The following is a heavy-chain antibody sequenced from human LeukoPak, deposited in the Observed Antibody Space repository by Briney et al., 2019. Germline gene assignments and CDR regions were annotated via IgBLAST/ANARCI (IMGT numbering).Heavy chain of an antibody. CDR2: ISAYNGNI. D-gene: IGHD6-13*01. J-gene: IGHJ4*02. Sequence: GASVKVSCKASGYTFTSYDINWVRQAPGQGLEWMGWISAYNGNINYAQKLQGRVTMTTDTSTSTAHMELRSLRSDDTAVYYCARDQGYSSHTDYWGQGTLVIVSS. CDR3: ARDQGYSSHTDY. CDR1: GYTFTSYD. V-gene: IGHV1-18*01.